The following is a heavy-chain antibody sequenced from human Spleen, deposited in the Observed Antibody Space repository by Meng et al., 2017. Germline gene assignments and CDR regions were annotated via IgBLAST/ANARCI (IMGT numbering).Heavy chain of an antibody. V-gene: IGHV4-39*01. Sequence: QSQLQESGPGLVKPSEALSLTFSVSGGSISTSGYYWGWIRQPPGKGLEWIGSIGHSGFTYYTPSLKSRVAVSLDTSKSQFSLMLTSVTAADTAVYYCVRSSAWVRTGFDPWGQGTLVTVSS. D-gene: IGHD6-19*01. CDR3: VRSSAWVRTGFDP. J-gene: IGHJ5*02. CDR2: IGHSGFT. CDR1: GGSISTSGYY.